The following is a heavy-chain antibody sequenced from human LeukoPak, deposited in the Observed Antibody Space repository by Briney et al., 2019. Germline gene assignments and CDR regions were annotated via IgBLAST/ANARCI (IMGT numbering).Heavy chain of an antibody. V-gene: IGHV1-2*02. CDR1: GYTFTGHY. Sequence: ASVKVSCKASGYTFTGHYMHWVRQAPGQGLEWMGWINPNSGGTNYAQKFQGRVTVTRDTSISTAYMELSRLRSDDTAVYYCARVRDTAIVYDAFDIWGQGTMVTVSS. CDR3: ARVRDTAIVYDAFDI. J-gene: IGHJ3*02. D-gene: IGHD5-18*01. CDR2: INPNSGGT.